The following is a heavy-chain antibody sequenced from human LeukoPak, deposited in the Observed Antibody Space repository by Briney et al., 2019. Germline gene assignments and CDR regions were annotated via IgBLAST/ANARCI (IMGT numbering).Heavy chain of an antibody. CDR2: IYTTGST. CDR1: GFSIANTFYY. J-gene: IGHJ4*02. CDR3: ARRRDGHDY. V-gene: IGHV4-61*02. Sequence: SETLSLTCTVSGFSIANTFYYWNWLRQPAGKGLEWIGRIYTTGSTDYNPSLKSRVTISLDTARNQFSLKLSSVTAADTAVYYCARRRDGHDYWGQGTLVTVSS.